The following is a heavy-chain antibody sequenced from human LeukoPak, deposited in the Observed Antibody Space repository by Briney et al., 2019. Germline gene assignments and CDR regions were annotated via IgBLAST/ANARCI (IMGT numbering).Heavy chain of an antibody. CDR2: IYSGGST. Sequence: PGGSLRLSCAASGFTVSSNYMSWVRQAPGKGLEWVSVIYSGGSTYYADSVKGRFTISRDNSKNTLYLQMNSLRAEDTAVYFCASLASLQGQYGGNSDVDYWGQGTLVTVSS. V-gene: IGHV3-66*01. CDR1: GFTVSSNY. D-gene: IGHD4-23*01. CDR3: ASLASLQGQYGGNSDVDY. J-gene: IGHJ4*02.